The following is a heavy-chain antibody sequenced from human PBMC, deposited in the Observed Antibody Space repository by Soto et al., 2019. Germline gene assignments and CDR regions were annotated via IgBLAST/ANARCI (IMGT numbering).Heavy chain of an antibody. CDR3: AKPRNTGSYPLKLDFDS. CDR1: GYSFTNYW. V-gene: IGHV5-51*01. Sequence: PGESLKISCKGSGYSFTNYWIGWVRQMPGKGLEWMGVIYPGDSDTRYSPSFQGQVTISRDNSKNIVFLQMNTLRADDAAVYYCAKPRNTGSYPLKLDFDSWGQGTLVTVSS. D-gene: IGHD1-26*01. CDR2: IYPGDSDT. J-gene: IGHJ4*01.